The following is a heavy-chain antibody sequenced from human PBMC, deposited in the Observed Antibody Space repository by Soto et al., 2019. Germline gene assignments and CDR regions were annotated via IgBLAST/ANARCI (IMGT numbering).Heavy chain of an antibody. D-gene: IGHD6-19*01. J-gene: IGHJ6*02. CDR2: IYYSGST. CDR1: GGSVTSGSYY. Sequence: QVQLQESGPGLVKPSETLSLTCTVSGGSVTSGSYYWSWIRQPPGKGLEWIGYIYYSGSTNYNPSLKSRVTISVDTSKNQFSLKLNSVTAADTAVYYCATDSSGWKNYGMDVWGQGTTVTVSS. V-gene: IGHV4-61*01. CDR3: ATDSSGWKNYGMDV.